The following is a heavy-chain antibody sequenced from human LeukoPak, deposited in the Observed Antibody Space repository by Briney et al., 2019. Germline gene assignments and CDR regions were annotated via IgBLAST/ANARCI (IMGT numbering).Heavy chain of an antibody. CDR2: IIGSSGTT. Sequence: GGSMRLSCVASGLSFNNYAMNWVRQAPGKVLEWVSLIIGSSGTTFYADSVKGRFTISRDKSKSTLYLQMNSLRAEDTAVYYCAKGAYDYIEIAYFDYWGQGSLVTVST. J-gene: IGHJ4*02. D-gene: IGHD5-12*01. CDR3: AKGAYDYIEIAYFDY. V-gene: IGHV3-23*01. CDR1: GLSFNNYA.